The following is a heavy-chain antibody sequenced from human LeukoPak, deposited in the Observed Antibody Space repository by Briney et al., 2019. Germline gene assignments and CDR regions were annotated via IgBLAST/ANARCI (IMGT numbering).Heavy chain of an antibody. J-gene: IGHJ3*01. V-gene: IGHV4-31*03. CDR3: VRLTCSGSSCSGGGAFDV. Sequence: SETLSLTCSVSGDSMSSGGYLWTWMRQHPGKGLEWIGYIFYNGGSYYSPSLQSRLTISVDTSQKQFSLKMSSVPAADTAVYYCVRLTCSGSSCSGGGAFDVWGQGTVVTVSS. D-gene: IGHD2-2*01. CDR2: IFYNGGS. CDR1: GDSMSSGGYL.